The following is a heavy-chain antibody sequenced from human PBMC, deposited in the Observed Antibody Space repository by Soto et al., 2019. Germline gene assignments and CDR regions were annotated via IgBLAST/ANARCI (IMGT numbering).Heavy chain of an antibody. CDR3: ARGSPYDFWSGYGMIAFDI. Sequence: QVQLQQWGAGLLKPSETLSLTCAVYGGSFSGYYWSWIRQPPGKGLEWIGEINHSGSTNYNPSLTSRVTISVDTSKNQFSLKLSSVTAADTAVYYCARGSPYDFWSGYGMIAFDIWGQGTMVTVSS. D-gene: IGHD3-3*01. V-gene: IGHV4-34*01. CDR2: INHSGST. J-gene: IGHJ3*02. CDR1: GGSFSGYY.